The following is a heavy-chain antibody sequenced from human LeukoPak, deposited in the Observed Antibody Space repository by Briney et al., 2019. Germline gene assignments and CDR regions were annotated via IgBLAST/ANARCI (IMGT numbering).Heavy chain of an antibody. V-gene: IGHV3-21*04. CDR3: ARDLGSSIWRRLDYYYMDV. J-gene: IGHJ6*03. Sequence: GGSLRLSCAASGFTSSDYGMNWVRQAPGKGLEWVSSITTTSTYIYYGDSVKGRFTISRDNAKSSLYLQMNSLRAEDTAVYYCARDLGSSIWRRLDYYYMDVWGRGTTVTVSS. CDR2: ITTTSTYI. D-gene: IGHD6-13*01. CDR1: GFTSSDYG.